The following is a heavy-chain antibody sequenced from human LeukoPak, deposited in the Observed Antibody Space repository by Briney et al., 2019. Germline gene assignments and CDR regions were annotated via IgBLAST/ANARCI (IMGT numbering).Heavy chain of an antibody. CDR2: INHSGST. D-gene: IGHD3-3*01. CDR1: GGSFSGYY. V-gene: IGHV4-34*01. J-gene: IGHJ6*02. CDR3: ARTIFDYYGMDV. Sequence: SETLSLTCAVYGGSFSGYYWSWIRQPPGKGLEWIGEINHSGSTNYNPSLKSRVTISVDTSKNQFSLKLSSVTAADTAVYYCARTIFDYYGMDVWGQGTTVTVSS.